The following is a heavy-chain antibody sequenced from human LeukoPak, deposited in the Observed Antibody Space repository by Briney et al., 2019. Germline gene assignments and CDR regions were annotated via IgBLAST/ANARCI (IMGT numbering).Heavy chain of an antibody. CDR2: INPNSGGT. CDR3: ARVNCSSTSCYFDFSY. CDR1: GYTFTGYY. Sequence: ASVKVSCTASGYTFTGYYMHWVRQAPGQGLEWMGWINPNSGGTNYAQKFQGRVTMTRDTSISTAYMEPSRLRSDDTAVYYCARVNCSSTSCYFDFSYWGQGTLVTVSS. V-gene: IGHV1-2*02. D-gene: IGHD2-2*01. J-gene: IGHJ4*02.